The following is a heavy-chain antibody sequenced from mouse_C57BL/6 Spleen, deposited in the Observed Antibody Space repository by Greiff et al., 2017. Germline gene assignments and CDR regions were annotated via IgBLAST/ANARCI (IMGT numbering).Heavy chain of an antibody. CDR2: ISSGSSTI. Sequence: EVNLVESGGGLVKPGGSLKLSCAASGFTFSDYGMHWVRQAPEKGLEWVAYISSGSSTIYYADTVKGRFTISRDNAKNTLFLQMTSLRSEDTAMYYCARDDYGVGAMDYWGQGTSVTVSS. D-gene: IGHD2-4*01. V-gene: IGHV5-17*01. J-gene: IGHJ4*01. CDR1: GFTFSDYG. CDR3: ARDDYGVGAMDY.